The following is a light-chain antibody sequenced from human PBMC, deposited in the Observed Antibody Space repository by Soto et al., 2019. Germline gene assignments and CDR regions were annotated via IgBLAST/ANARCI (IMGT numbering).Light chain of an antibody. CDR1: SSDIGSNT. CDR2: FNN. CDR3: AAWDDSLNGPV. Sequence: QSVLTQPPSASGTPGQGVTISCSGSSSDIGSNTVNWYQQLPGTAPKLLIYFNNQRPSGVSDRFSGSKSGTSASLAISGLQSEDEAQYYCAAWDDSLNGPVFGGGTKVTVL. J-gene: IGLJ3*02. V-gene: IGLV1-44*01.